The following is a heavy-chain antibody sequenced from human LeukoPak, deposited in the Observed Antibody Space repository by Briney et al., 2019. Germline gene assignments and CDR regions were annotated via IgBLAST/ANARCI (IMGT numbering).Heavy chain of an antibody. V-gene: IGHV3-53*01. Sequence: GGSLRLSCAASGFTVSSNYMSWVRQAPGKGLEWVSVIYGGSSTYYADSVKGRFTISRDNSKNTLYLQMNSLRAEDTAVYYCARRGYDSSGYYYDYWGQGTLVTVSS. CDR2: IYGGSST. CDR3: ARRGYDSSGYYYDY. J-gene: IGHJ4*02. D-gene: IGHD3-22*01. CDR1: GFTVSSNY.